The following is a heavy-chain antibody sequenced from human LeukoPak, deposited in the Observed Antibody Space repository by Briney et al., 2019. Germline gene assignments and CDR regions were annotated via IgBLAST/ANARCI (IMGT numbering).Heavy chain of an antibody. Sequence: GGSLRLSCAASGFTFSGSAMHWVRQASGKGLEWVGRIRSKANSYATAYAASVKGRFTISRDDSKNTAYLQMNSLKTEDTAVYYCTRRAPDQFGELWNDAFDIWGQGTMVTVSS. D-gene: IGHD3-10*01. CDR3: TRRAPDQFGELWNDAFDI. CDR1: GFTFSGSA. J-gene: IGHJ3*02. V-gene: IGHV3-73*01. CDR2: IRSKANSYAT.